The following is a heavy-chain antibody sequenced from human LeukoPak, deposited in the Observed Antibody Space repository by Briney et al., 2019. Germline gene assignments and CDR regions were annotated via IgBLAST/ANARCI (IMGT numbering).Heavy chain of an antibody. CDR1: GFAFSRYW. D-gene: IGHD4-11*01. V-gene: IGHV3-74*01. CDR2: ISSDGSNI. CDR3: SRDQTTAGPSTVDC. Sequence: GGSLRLSCAAAGFAFSRYWMHWVRQVPGKGLVWVSRISSDGSNIIYADSVKGRFTISRDNAKSTLYLEMNSLRAEDTAVYFCSRDQTTAGPSTVDCWGQGTLVTVSP. J-gene: IGHJ4*02.